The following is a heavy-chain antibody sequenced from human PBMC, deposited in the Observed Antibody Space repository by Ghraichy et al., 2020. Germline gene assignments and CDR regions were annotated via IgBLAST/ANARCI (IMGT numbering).Heavy chain of an antibody. D-gene: IGHD3-9*01. J-gene: IGHJ6*02. V-gene: IGHV4-34*01. Sequence: SETLSLTCAVYGGSFSGYYWSWIRQPPGKGLEWIGEINHSGSTNYNPSLKSRVTISVDTSKNQFSLKLSSVTAADTAVYYCARALRYFDWLYLGHGMDVWGQGTTVTVSS. CDR2: INHSGST. CDR3: ARALRYFDWLYLGHGMDV. CDR1: GGSFSGYY.